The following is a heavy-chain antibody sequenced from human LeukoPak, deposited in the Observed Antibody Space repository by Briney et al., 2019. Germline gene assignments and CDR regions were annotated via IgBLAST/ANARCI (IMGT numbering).Heavy chain of an antibody. CDR1: GFTFSSYT. Sequence: GGSLRLSCAASGFTFSSYTMSWVRQAPGKGLEWVSAISGSGGSTYYADSVKGRFTISRDNSKNTLYLQMNSLRAEDTAVYYCAKARYYDSSGLGQHWGQGTLVTVSS. CDR3: AKARYYDSSGLGQH. D-gene: IGHD3-22*01. CDR2: ISGSGGST. J-gene: IGHJ1*01. V-gene: IGHV3-23*01.